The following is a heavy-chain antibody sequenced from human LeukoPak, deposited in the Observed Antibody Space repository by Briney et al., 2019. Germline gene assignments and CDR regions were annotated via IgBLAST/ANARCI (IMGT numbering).Heavy chain of an antibody. V-gene: IGHV1-69*05. CDR1: GSTVSSYA. Sequence: KTSCKASGSTVSSYAISWGRHPPGKRLEWTGGIIPIFGTANYAQKFQGRVTITTDESTSTAYMELSSLRSEDTAVYYCARSTTPRFYYMDVWGKGTTVTVSS. J-gene: IGHJ6*03. CDR3: ARSTTPRFYYMDV. CDR2: IIPIFGTA. D-gene: IGHD4-11*01.